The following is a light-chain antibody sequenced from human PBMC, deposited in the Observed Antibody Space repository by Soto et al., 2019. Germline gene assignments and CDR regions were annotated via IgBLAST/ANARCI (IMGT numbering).Light chain of an antibody. V-gene: IGKV1-5*03. CDR3: QQYETQFPT. J-gene: IGKJ1*01. CDR1: QSINSW. Sequence: DIQMTQSPSTLSASVGDRVIITCRASQSINSWLAWYQQKPGKAPKLLIYKPSSLESGVPSRFSGSKSGTEFTLTIISLQPDDFATYYCQQYETQFPTFGQGTKVEIK. CDR2: KPS.